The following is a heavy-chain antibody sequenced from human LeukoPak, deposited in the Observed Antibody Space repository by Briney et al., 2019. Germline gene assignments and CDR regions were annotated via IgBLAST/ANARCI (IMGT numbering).Heavy chain of an antibody. CDR3: ARARRGGITIFGVVVRNDYFDY. CDR1: GYTFTSDG. CDR2: ISAYNGNT. V-gene: IGHV1-18*01. J-gene: IGHJ4*02. Sequence: ASVKVSCKASGYTFTSDGISWVRQAPGQGLEWMVWISAYNGNTNYAQNIQGRVTMTTDTSTSTAYMELRSLRSDDTALYYCARARRGGITIFGVVVRNDYFDYWGQGTLVTVSS. D-gene: IGHD3-3*01.